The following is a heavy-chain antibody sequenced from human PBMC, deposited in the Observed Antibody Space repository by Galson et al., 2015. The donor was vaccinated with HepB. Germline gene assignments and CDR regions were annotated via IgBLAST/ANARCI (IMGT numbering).Heavy chain of an antibody. J-gene: IGHJ4*02. D-gene: IGHD6-6*01. Sequence: SLRLSCAASGFTFSSYATHWVRQAPGKGLEWVAVISYDGSNKYYADSVKGRFTISRDNSKNTLYLQMNSLRAEDTAVYYCARGAPAMDASMAARFFRYWGQGTLVTVSS. V-gene: IGHV3-30-3*01. CDR1: GFTFSSYA. CDR3: ARGAPAMDASMAARFFRY. CDR2: ISYDGSNK.